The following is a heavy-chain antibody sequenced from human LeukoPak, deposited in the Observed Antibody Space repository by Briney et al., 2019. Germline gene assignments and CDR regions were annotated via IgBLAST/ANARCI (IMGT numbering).Heavy chain of an antibody. Sequence: SETLSLTCAVYGGSFSGYYWSWIRQPPGKGLEWIGEINHSGSTNYNPSPKSRVTISVDTSKNQFSLKLSSVTAADTAVYYCAREGGYGSGSYYNSGLNWFDPWGQGTLVTVSS. CDR1: GGSFSGYY. J-gene: IGHJ5*02. CDR2: INHSGST. D-gene: IGHD3-10*01. V-gene: IGHV4-34*01. CDR3: AREGGYGSGSYYNSGLNWFDP.